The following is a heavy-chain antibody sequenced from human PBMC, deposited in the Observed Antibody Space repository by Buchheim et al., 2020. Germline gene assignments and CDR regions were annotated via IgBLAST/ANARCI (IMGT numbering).Heavy chain of an antibody. D-gene: IGHD1/OR15-1a*01. CDR1: GFTFSTYN. J-gene: IGHJ4*02. V-gene: IGHV3-48*01. CDR3: ARGTVREFDY. CDR2: ITGSSSTI. Sequence: EVQLVESGGGLVQPGGSLRLSCAASGFTFSTYNMNWVRQAAGKGLEWISFITGSSSTIYYADSVKGRFTISRDNAQKSLSLQMNSLRAEDTAVYYCARGTVREFDYWGQGTL.